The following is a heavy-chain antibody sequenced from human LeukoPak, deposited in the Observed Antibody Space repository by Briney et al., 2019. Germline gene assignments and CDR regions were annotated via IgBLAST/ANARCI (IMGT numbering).Heavy chain of an antibody. CDR2: ISDSGSLT. V-gene: IGHV3-23*01. J-gene: IGHJ4*02. Sequence: GGSLRLSCAASGFAFSSQAMGWVRQAPGKGLEWVSVISDSGSLTYYADSVKGRFTISRDNSKNTLYVQMNSLRAEDTAVYYCAKDRTGGLPYYFDYWGQGTLVTVSS. CDR3: AKDRTGGLPYYFDY. D-gene: IGHD1-14*01. CDR1: GFAFSSQA.